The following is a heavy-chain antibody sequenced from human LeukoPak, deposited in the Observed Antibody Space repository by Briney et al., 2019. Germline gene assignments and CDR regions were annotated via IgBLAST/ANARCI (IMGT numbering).Heavy chain of an antibody. Sequence: PGGSLRLSCAASGFTFSNVWMSWVRQVPGKGLEWVGHIKTKTGGETADYAAPLKGRFSISRDDSKNTVYLQLSSLETEDTAVYFCATVGTTGIRPDYWGQGALVTVSS. D-gene: IGHD1-1*01. CDR3: ATVGTTGIRPDY. J-gene: IGHJ4*02. CDR2: IKTKTGGETA. CDR1: GFTFSNVW. V-gene: IGHV3-15*01.